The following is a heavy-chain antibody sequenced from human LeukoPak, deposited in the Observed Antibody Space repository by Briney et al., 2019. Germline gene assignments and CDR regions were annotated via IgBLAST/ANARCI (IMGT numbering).Heavy chain of an antibody. CDR1: GFTFSSYG. D-gene: IGHD1-26*01. V-gene: IGHV3-33*06. CDR2: IWYDGSNK. CDR3: AKDLRWELRGFDY. Sequence: PGRSLRLSCAASGFTFSSYGMHWVRQAPGKGLEWVAVIWYDGSNKYYADSVKGRFTISRDNSKNTLYLQMNSPRAEDTAVYYCAKDLRWELRGFDYWGQGTLVTVSS. J-gene: IGHJ4*02.